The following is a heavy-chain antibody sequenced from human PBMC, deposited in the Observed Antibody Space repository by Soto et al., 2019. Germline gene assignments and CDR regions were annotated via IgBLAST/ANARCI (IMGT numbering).Heavy chain of an antibody. J-gene: IGHJ3*02. CDR3: GGVGYDYGDVINAFDN. V-gene: IGHV4-59*01. CDR1: GGSSNSYY. D-gene: IGHD4-17*01. Sequence: PSETLSLTSTVSGGSSNSYYWSWIRHPPAKGLDGSGNYYYSGSTNYKPSLKSRVTISVDTSKNQFSLKLSSVTATNTSVYYCGGVGYDYGDVINAFDNWSQGRMVTVSS. CDR2: YYYSGST.